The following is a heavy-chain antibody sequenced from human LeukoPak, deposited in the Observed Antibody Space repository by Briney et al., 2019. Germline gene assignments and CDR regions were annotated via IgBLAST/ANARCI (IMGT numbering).Heavy chain of an antibody. CDR2: IYSGGST. Sequence: QPGGSLRLSCAASGFTVSSNYMSWVRQAPGKGLEWVSVIYSGGSTYYADSVKGRFTISRDNSKNTLYLQMNSLRAEDTAVYYCAKLSVERGSHGIEWELPYFDYWGLGTLVTVSS. V-gene: IGHV3-53*01. J-gene: IGHJ4*02. CDR3: AKLSVERGSHGIEWELPYFDY. D-gene: IGHD1-26*01. CDR1: GFTVSSNY.